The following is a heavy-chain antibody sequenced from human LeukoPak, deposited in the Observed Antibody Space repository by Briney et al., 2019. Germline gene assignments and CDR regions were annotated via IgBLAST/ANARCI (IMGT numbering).Heavy chain of an antibody. CDR1: GYTFTNSY. CDR3: ARGGSATYYRTLDP. J-gene: IGHJ5*02. V-gene: IGHV1-2*02. CDR2: INPVNGDT. Sequence: ASVKVSCKSSGYTFTNSYMHWVRQAPGQGLEWMGWINPVNGDTNYAQKFQGRVTMARDTSISTAYMELSGLTSDDTDVYYCARGGSATYYRTLDPWGQGTLVTVSS. D-gene: IGHD3-10*01.